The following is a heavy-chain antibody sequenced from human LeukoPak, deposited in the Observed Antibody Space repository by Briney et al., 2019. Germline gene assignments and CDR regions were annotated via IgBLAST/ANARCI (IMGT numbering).Heavy chain of an antibody. Sequence: GGSLRLSCAASGFTFSSYAMSWARQAPGKGLEWVSAISGSGRSTFYADSVKGRFTISRDNSKNTLYLQMNSLRAEDTAVYYCTNRVDTTMVVYWGQGTLVTVSS. J-gene: IGHJ4*02. CDR2: ISGSGRST. V-gene: IGHV3-23*01. D-gene: IGHD5-18*01. CDR1: GFTFSSYA. CDR3: TNRVDTTMVVY.